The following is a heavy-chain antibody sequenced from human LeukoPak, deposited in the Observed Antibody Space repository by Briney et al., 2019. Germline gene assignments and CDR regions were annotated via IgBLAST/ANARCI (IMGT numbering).Heavy chain of an antibody. CDR2: IHYSGIT. J-gene: IGHJ3*02. V-gene: IGHV4-59*01. Sequence: SETLSLSCSASGGSIRSAYWSWVRQSPGKGLEWIGYIHYSGITNYNPSLKSRVSISVDTSKNQLSLRLSSVTAADTAVYYCAADYGDYEGTSDIWGQGTLVTVSS. D-gene: IGHD4-17*01. CDR1: GGSIRSAY. CDR3: AADYGDYEGTSDI.